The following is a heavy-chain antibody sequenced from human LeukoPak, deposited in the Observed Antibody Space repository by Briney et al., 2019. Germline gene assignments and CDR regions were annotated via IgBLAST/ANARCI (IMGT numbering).Heavy chain of an antibody. CDR3: ARGYYDFWSGYCSDVSGWFDP. J-gene: IGHJ5*02. V-gene: IGHV1-3*03. CDR2: INAGNGNT. Sequence: GASVKVSCKASGYTFTSYAMHWVRQAPGQRLEWMGWINAGNGNTKYSQEFQGRVTITRDTSASTAYMELSSLRSEDMAVYYCARGYYDFWSGYCSDVSGWFDPWGQGTLVTVSS. CDR1: GYTFTSYA. D-gene: IGHD3-3*01.